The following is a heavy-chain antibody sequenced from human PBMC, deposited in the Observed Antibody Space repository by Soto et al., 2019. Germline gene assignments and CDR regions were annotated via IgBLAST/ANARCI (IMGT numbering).Heavy chain of an antibody. J-gene: IGHJ4*02. CDR3: AKDWFGAAAGH. V-gene: IGHV3-11*01. Sequence: GGSLRLSCAASGFTFSEYYMSWIRQAPGKGLEWVSYISSSGSTIYHADSVKGRFTISRDNAKNSLYLQMNSLRVEDTAVYYCAKDWFGAAAGHWGQGTLVTVSS. CDR2: ISSSGSTI. D-gene: IGHD6-13*01. CDR1: GFTFSEYY.